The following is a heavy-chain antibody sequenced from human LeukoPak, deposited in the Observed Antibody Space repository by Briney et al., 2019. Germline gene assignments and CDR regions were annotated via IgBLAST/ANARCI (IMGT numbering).Heavy chain of an antibody. Sequence: PSENLSLTCTVSGGSISSSSYYWGWIRQPPGKGLEWIGSIYYSGSTYYNPSLKSRVTISVDTSKNQFSLKLSSVTAADTAVYYCARQGDGYYYMDVWGKGTTVTVSS. D-gene: IGHD3-10*01. CDR1: GGSISSSSYY. V-gene: IGHV4-39*01. CDR3: ARQGDGYYYMDV. CDR2: IYYSGST. J-gene: IGHJ6*03.